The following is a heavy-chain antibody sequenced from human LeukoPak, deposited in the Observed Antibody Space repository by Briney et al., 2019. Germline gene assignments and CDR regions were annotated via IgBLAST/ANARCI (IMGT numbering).Heavy chain of an antibody. CDR1: GFTFSSYA. CDR2: ISYDGSNK. V-gene: IGHV3-30-3*01. J-gene: IGHJ4*02. Sequence: GGSLRLSCAASGFTFSSYAMHWVRQAPGKGLEGGAVISYDGSNKYYADSVKGRFTISRDNSKNTLYLQMNSLRAEDTAVYYCARDGDILSDIVVVPAANYFDYWGQGTLVTVSS. CDR3: ARDGDILSDIVVVPAANYFDY. D-gene: IGHD2-2*01.